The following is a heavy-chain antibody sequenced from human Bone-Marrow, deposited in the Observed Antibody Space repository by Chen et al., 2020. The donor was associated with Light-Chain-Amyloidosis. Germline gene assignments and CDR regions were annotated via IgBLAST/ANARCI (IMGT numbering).Heavy chain of an antibody. V-gene: IGHV4-39*01. D-gene: IGHD6-19*01. J-gene: IGHJ4*02. Sequence: QLQLQESGPGLVKPSETLSLTCTVSGGSISSSSYYWGWIRQPPGKGLEWIGSIYYSGSTYYNPSLKSRVTISVDTSKNQFSLKLSSVTAADTAVYYCARLGIAVADAYYFDYWGQGTLVTVSS. CDR2: IYYSGST. CDR1: GGSISSSSYY. CDR3: ARLGIAVADAYYFDY.